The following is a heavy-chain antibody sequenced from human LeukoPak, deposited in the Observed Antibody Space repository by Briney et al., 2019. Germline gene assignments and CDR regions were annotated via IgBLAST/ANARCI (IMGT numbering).Heavy chain of an antibody. D-gene: IGHD7-27*01. V-gene: IGHV4-59*01. J-gene: IGHJ3*02. Sequence: SETLSLTCRVSGGSMSSYFWTWIRQPPGKGLEWIGYVYDSGSTNYNPSLKSRGIISVDTSENQFSLKLRSVTTADTAVYYCARSKWGYAFDIWGQGTMVTVSS. CDR2: VYDSGST. CDR1: GGSMSSYF. CDR3: ARSKWGYAFDI.